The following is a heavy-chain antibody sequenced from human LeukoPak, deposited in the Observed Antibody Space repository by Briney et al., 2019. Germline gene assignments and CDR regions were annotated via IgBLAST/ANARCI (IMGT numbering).Heavy chain of an antibody. CDR2: LYSSGST. V-gene: IGHV4-39*07. CDR1: GGSISSSTYY. CDR3: ARSGSGYLRYYFDY. J-gene: IGHJ4*02. Sequence: SETLSLTCTVSGGSISSSTYYWGWIRQPPGKGLEWIGSLYSSGSTYYNPSLKSRVTISVDTSKNQFSLKLSSVTAADTAVYYCARSGSGYLRYYFDYWGQGTLVTVSS. D-gene: IGHD5-12*01.